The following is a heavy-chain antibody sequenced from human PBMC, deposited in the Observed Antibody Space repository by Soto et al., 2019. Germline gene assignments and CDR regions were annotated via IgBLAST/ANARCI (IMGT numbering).Heavy chain of an antibody. D-gene: IGHD1-26*01. V-gene: IGHV3-11*06. CDR1: GFSFGDYY. J-gene: IGHJ4*02. CDR3: VKDGGDSGRSIAVN. Sequence: QVQLVESGGRLVKPGGSLRLSCAASGFSFGDYYMSWIRQAPGKGLEWMSFISSSASYRDYADSVRGRFTISRDNVNNSLYIQMNSLTVEETAVYYCVKDGGDSGRSIAVNWGRGTLVTVSS. CDR2: ISSSASYR.